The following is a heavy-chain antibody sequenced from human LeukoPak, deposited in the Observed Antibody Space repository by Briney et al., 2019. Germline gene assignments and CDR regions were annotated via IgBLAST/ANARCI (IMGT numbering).Heavy chain of an antibody. CDR2: INHSGST. Sequence: KPSETLSLTCAVYEGSFSGYYWNWIRQPPGKGLEWIGEINHSGSTSYNPSLKSRVTISVDTSKNQFSLKLSSVTAADTAVYYCARGFLAVATDYYGMDVWGQGTTVTVSS. J-gene: IGHJ6*02. CDR1: EGSFSGYY. V-gene: IGHV4-34*01. CDR3: ARGFLAVATDYYGMDV. D-gene: IGHD5-12*01.